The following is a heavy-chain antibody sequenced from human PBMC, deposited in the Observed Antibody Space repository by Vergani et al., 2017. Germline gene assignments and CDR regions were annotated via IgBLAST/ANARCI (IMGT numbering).Heavy chain of an antibody. CDR2: IYHSGST. D-gene: IGHD3-22*01. CDR3: ATAKYYESSGYYLDY. Sequence: QVQLQESGPGLVKPSGTLSLTCAVSGGSISSSNWWSWVRQPPGKGLEWIGEIYHSGSTNYHPSLKSRVTITVDKSKNQFSLKLSSVTAASTALYCGATAKYYESSGYYLDYWGQGTLVTVSS. CDR1: GGSISSSNW. V-gene: IGHV4-4*01. J-gene: IGHJ4*02.